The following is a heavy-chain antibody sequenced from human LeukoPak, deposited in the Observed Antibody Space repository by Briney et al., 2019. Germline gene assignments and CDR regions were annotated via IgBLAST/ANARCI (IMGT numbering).Heavy chain of an antibody. D-gene: IGHD6-13*01. CDR2: INAGNGNT. V-gene: IGHV1-3*01. Sequence: ASVKVSCKASGYTFTSYAMHWVRQAPGQRLEWMGWINAGNGNTKYSQKFQGRVTITRDTSASTAYMELSSLRSEDTAVYYCARVVDGGSSWYSPMEYWGQGTRVTVSS. CDR3: ARVVDGGSSWYSPMEY. CDR1: GYTFTSYA. J-gene: IGHJ4*02.